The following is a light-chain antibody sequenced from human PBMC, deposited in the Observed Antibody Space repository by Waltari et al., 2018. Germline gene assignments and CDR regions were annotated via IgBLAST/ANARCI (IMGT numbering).Light chain of an antibody. CDR3: ETWDSNTLWV. CDR1: SGHSSYI. Sequence: QPVLTQSSSASASLGSSVTLTCTLSSGHSSYIIPWHQQQPGKAPRYLMKLEGSGSYNKGSGVPDRFSGSSSGADRYLTISNLQSEDEADYYCETWDSNTLWVFGGGTKLTVL. J-gene: IGLJ3*02. V-gene: IGLV4-60*03. CDR2: LEGSGSY.